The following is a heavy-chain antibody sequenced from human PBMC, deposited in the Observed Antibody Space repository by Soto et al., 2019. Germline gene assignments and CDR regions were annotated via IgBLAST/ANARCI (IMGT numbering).Heavy chain of an antibody. Sequence: QVQLVQSGAEVKKPGASVKVSCKASGYTFTSYAIHWVRQAPGQWLEWMGWISPGTGNTKYSQKFQDRLTITRDTSARTAYMELSRLRPEDTAVYYCARFVGSTPFDYWGQGSLVTVSS. CDR2: ISPGTGNT. J-gene: IGHJ4*02. D-gene: IGHD4-4*01. CDR3: ARFVGSTPFDY. CDR1: GYTFTSYA. V-gene: IGHV1-3*01.